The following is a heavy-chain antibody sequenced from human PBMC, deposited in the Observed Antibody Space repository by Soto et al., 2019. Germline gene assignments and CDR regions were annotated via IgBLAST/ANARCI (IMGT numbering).Heavy chain of an antibody. J-gene: IGHJ4*02. D-gene: IGHD1-1*01. CDR2: ISSSSSTI. CDR1: GFTFSSYS. V-gene: IGHV3-48*02. Sequence: EVQLVESGGGLVQPGGSLRLSCAASGFTFSSYSMNWVRQAPGKGLEWVSYISSSSSTIYYADSVKGRFTISRDNAKNSLYLQMNSLRDEDTAVYYCARELREMATTRFDYWGQGTLVTVSS. CDR3: ARELREMATTRFDY.